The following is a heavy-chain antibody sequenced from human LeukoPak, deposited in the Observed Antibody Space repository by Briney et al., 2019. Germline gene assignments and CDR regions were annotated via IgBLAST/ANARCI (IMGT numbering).Heavy chain of an antibody. J-gene: IGHJ5*02. CDR2: IYYSGST. CDR3: ARYEFAGFDP. V-gene: IGHV4-31*03. CDR1: GGSISSGGYY. D-gene: IGHD3-10*01. Sequence: SETLSLTCTVSGGSISSGGYYWSWIRQHPGKGLEWIGYIYYSGSTYYNPSLKSRVTISVDTSKNQFSLKPSSVTAADTAVYYCARYEFAGFDPWGQGTLVTVSS.